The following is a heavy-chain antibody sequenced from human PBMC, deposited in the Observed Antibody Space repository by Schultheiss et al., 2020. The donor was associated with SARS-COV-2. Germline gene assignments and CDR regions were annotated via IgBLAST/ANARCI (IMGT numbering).Heavy chain of an antibody. J-gene: IGHJ4*02. V-gene: IGHV4-34*01. CDR3: ARGLRIAAAGTPFDY. CDR1: GGSFSGYY. CDR2: INHSGST. Sequence: GSLRLSCAVYGGSFSGYYWSWIRQPPGKGLEWIGEINHSGSTNYNPSLKSRVTISVDTSKNQFSLKLSSVTAADTAVYYCARGLRIAAAGTPFDYWGQGTLVTVSS. D-gene: IGHD6-13*01.